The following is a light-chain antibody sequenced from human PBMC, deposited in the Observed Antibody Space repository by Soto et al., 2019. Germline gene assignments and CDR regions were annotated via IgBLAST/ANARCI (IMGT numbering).Light chain of an antibody. V-gene: IGLV1-51*01. CDR1: SSNIGGNS. Sequence: SVLTQPPSVSAAPGQKVTISCSGSSSNIGGNSVSWYQQLPGTAPKLLIYDDNKRPSGIPDRFSGSKSGTSATLGITGFQTGDEADYYCGSWDSSLSAYVFGGGTKVTV. J-gene: IGLJ1*01. CDR3: GSWDSSLSAYV. CDR2: DDN.